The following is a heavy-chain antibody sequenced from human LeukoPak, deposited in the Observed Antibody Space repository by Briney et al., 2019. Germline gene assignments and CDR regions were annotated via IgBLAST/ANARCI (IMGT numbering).Heavy chain of an antibody. CDR3: AKSQTLYGSGSHNWFDP. Sequence: PGGSLRLSCAASGFTFSSYGMHWVRQAPGKGLEWVAVISYDGSIKYYADSVKGRFTISRDNSKNTLYLQMNSLRAEDTAVYYCAKSQTLYGSGSHNWFDPWGQGTLVTVSS. D-gene: IGHD3-10*01. V-gene: IGHV3-30*18. CDR1: GFTFSSYG. J-gene: IGHJ5*02. CDR2: ISYDGSIK.